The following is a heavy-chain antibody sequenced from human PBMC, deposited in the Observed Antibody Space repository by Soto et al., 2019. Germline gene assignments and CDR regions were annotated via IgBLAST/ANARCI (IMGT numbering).Heavy chain of an antibody. CDR1: GFTFSSYA. J-gene: IGHJ4*02. D-gene: IGHD6-19*01. CDR2: VSHDGKSG. Sequence: QVQLVESGGGVVQPGRSLRLSCAASGFTFSSYAMHWVRRAPGKGLEWVAAVSHDGKSGFYADSVSGRFTVSRDNSNNFVYLQRDRLRPEDTALFYCARLDKFNGGWSWGQGTAVTVSS. V-gene: IGHV3-30*14. CDR3: ARLDKFNGGWS.